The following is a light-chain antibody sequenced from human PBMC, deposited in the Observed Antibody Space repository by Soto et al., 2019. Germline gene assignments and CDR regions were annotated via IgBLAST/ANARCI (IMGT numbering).Light chain of an antibody. V-gene: IGKV3-20*01. J-gene: IGKJ2*01. Sequence: EIVLTQSPGTLSLSPGDRATLSCRASQSVSSSCLAWYQQKPGLAPRLLIFGASSRAPGIPDRFSGSGSRTDFTLTISRLEPEDFAVYYCQQYGSSPYTFGQGTKLEIK. CDR2: GAS. CDR1: QSVSSSC. CDR3: QQYGSSPYT.